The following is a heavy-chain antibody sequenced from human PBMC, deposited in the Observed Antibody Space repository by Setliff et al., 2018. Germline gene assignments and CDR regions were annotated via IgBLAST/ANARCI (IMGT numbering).Heavy chain of an antibody. Sequence: SETLSLTGTVSGNCISSGYYWGWIRQPQGKGLEWIGSIYHSGSTYYNPSLKSRVTISVDTSKSQSSLKLSSVTAADTAVYYCAGRRYFDRYYYYGMDVWGQGTTVTVSS. CDR1: GNCISSGYY. J-gene: IGHJ6*02. CDR3: AGRRYFDRYYYYGMDV. V-gene: IGHV4-38-2*02. CDR2: IYHSGST. D-gene: IGHD3-9*01.